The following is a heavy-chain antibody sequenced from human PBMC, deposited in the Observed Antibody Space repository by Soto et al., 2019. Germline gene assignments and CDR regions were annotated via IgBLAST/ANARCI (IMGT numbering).Heavy chain of an antibody. CDR1: GYTFTGYY. D-gene: IGHD3-10*01. V-gene: IGHV1-2*04. Sequence: ASVQVSCKASGYTFTGYYMHWVRQAPGQGLEWMGWINPNSGGTNYAQKFQGWVTMTRDTSISTAYMELSRLRSDDTAVYYCATNTGSSEHRGYYYYGMDVWGQGTTVTVSS. CDR2: INPNSGGT. CDR3: ATNTGSSEHRGYYYYGMDV. J-gene: IGHJ6*02.